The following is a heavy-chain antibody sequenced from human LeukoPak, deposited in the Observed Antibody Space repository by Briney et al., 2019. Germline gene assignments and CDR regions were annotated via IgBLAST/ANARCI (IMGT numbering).Heavy chain of an antibody. CDR3: ARGQIVGVQGDF. CDR1: GFTVGDNY. V-gene: IGHV3-66*02. D-gene: IGHD1-26*01. CDR2: MYSRGSS. Sequence: GESLSLSCTVSGFTVGDNYMSWVRQAPGKGLEWVALMYSRGSSHYADSVRGRFTISRDSSKNTVYLQMNSLTAEDTAVYYCARGQIVGVQGDFWGQGTLVTVSS. J-gene: IGHJ4*02.